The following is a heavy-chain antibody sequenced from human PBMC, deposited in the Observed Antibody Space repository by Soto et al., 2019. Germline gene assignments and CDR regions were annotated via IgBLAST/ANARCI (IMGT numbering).Heavy chain of an antibody. V-gene: IGHV3-11*01. CDR3: ARIRYYDSGSSINWFDP. J-gene: IGHJ5*02. CDR1: GFTFSDYY. CDR2: ISSSGSTI. D-gene: IGHD3-10*01. Sequence: PGGSLRLSCAASGFTFSDYYMSWIRQAPWKGLEWVSYISSSGSTIYYADSVKGRFTISRDNAKNSLYLQMNSLRAEDTAVYYCARIRYYDSGSSINWFDPWGQGTLVTVSS.